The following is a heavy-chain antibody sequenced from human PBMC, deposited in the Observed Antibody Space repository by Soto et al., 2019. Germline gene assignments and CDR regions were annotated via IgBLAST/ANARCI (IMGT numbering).Heavy chain of an antibody. J-gene: IGHJ3*01. D-gene: IGHD3-10*01. CDR2: IIPILGIA. Sequence: SVKVSCKASGGTFSSYTISWVRHAPGQGLEWMGRIIPILGIANYAQKFQGRVTITADKSTSTAYMELSSLRSEDTAVYYCARVLPSETRDDAFYCWGKGTMVTVPS. CDR3: ARVLPSETRDDAFYC. CDR1: GGTFSSYT. V-gene: IGHV1-69*02.